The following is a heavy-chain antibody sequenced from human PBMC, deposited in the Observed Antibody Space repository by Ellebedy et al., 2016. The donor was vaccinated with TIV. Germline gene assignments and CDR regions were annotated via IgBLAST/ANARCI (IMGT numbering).Heavy chain of an antibody. CDR2: ISGSGGNT. D-gene: IGHD4-23*01. CDR1: GFTFSSYA. V-gene: IGHV3-23*01. CDR3: ARDPVGVGPAFDI. J-gene: IGHJ3*02. Sequence: GESLKISCAASGFTFSSYAMNWVRQAPGKGLEWVSSISGSGGNTYYADSVKGRFTIPRDNSKDTLYLQVNSLRAEDTAVYYCARDPVGVGPAFDIWGQGTMVTVSS.